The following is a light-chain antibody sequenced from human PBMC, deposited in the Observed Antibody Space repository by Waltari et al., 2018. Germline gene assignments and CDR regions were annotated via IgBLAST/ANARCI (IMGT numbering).Light chain of an antibody. CDR3: QQYGSSLLMYT. CDR1: QRVSSIY. CDR2: GAS. V-gene: IGKV3-20*01. J-gene: IGKJ2*01. Sequence: EIVLTQSPGTLSLSPGERATLSCRASQRVSSIYLAWYQQKPGQAPRLLIYGASSSDTGIPDRFSGSGSGTDFTLTISRLEPEDFAVYYCQQYGSSLLMYTFGQGTKLEIK.